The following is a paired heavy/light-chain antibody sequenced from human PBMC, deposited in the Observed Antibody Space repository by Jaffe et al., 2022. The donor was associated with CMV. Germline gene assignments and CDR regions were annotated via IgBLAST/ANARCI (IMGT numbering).Heavy chain of an antibody. CDR3: ARDLDWAFDY. D-gene: IGHD3-9*01. V-gene: IGHV3-48*02. J-gene: IGHJ4*01. CDR1: GFTFSSYS. CDR2: IRGSSGIV. Sequence: EVQLVESGGGLVQPGGSLRLSCAASGFTFSSYSMNWVRQAPGKGLEWVSHIRGSSGIVTYAVSVKGRFTVSGDNAKNSLYLQLNSLRDEDTAVYYCARDLDWAFDYWGHGTRVTVSS.
Light chain of an antibody. J-gene: IGLJ3*02. Sequence: QSALTQPASVSGSPGQSITISCTATSSDVGNYDLVSWYQQHPGKAPRLMIYEVTKRPSGVSNRFSGSKSGNTVSLTISGLQAEDEADYYCCSRAGDYTWVFGGGTSLTVL. CDR3: CSRAGDYTWV. CDR1: SSDVGNYDL. V-gene: IGLV2-23*02. CDR2: EVT.